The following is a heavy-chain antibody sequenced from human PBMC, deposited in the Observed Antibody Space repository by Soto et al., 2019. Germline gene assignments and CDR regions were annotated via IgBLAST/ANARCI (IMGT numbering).Heavy chain of an antibody. J-gene: IGHJ6*02. D-gene: IGHD6-6*01. Sequence: GESLKISCKGSGYSFTSYWFSWVRQMPGKGLEWMGRIDPSDSYTNYSTSFQGHVTISADKSISTAYLQGRSLKASDTAMYYCARQAIEYRRHLKGMDVWGQGTTVTVSS. CDR3: ARQAIEYRRHLKGMDV. V-gene: IGHV5-10-1*01. CDR1: GYSFTSYW. CDR2: IDPSDSYT.